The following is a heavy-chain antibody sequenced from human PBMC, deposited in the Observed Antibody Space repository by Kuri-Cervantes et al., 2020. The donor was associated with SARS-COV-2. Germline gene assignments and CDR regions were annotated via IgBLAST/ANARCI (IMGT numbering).Heavy chain of an antibody. D-gene: IGHD6-13*01. V-gene: IGHV3-21*01. CDR1: GFTFSSYS. CDR3: ARDRYSSSCFDY. CDR2: ISSSGSYI. J-gene: IGHJ4*02. Sequence: GESLKISCAASGFTFSSYSMNWVRQAPGKGLEWVSSISSSGSYIYYADSVKGRFTISRDNAKNSLYLQMNSLRAEDTAVYYCARDRYSSSCFDYWGQGTLVTVSS.